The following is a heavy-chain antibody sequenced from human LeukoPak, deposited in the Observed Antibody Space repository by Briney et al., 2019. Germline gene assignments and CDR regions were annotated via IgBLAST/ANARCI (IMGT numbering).Heavy chain of an antibody. Sequence: ASVKVSCKASGYTFTSYYLHWVRQAPGQGLEWMGIINPRGGSTSYAQKFQGRVTMTRDTPTSTVYMELSTLRSEGTAVYYCARDLTVGATGDYFDYWGQGTLVTVSS. J-gene: IGHJ4*02. CDR2: INPRGGST. V-gene: IGHV1-46*01. CDR1: GYTFTSYY. D-gene: IGHD1-26*01. CDR3: ARDLTVGATGDYFDY.